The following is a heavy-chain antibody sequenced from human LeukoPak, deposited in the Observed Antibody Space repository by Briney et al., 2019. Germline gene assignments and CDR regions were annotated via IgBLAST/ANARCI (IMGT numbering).Heavy chain of an antibody. CDR1: GGSIRSGGYY. CDR2: IYYSGST. V-gene: IGHV4-61*08. Sequence: NPSETLSLTCTVSGGSIRSGGYYWSWIRQPPGKGLEWIGYIYYSGSTNYNPSLKSRVTISVDTSKNQFSLKLSSVTAADTAVYYCARVPPRLLSGMDVWGKGTTVTVSS. J-gene: IGHJ6*04. D-gene: IGHD2-15*01. CDR3: ARVPPRLLSGMDV.